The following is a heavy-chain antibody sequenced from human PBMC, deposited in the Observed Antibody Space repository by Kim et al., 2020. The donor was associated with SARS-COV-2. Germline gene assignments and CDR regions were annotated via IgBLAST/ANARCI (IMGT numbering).Heavy chain of an antibody. CDR2: T. CDR3: ARLSGGATLGY. Sequence: TYYNPSLKSRVTISVDTSKNQCSLKLSSVTAADTAVYYCARLSGGATLGYWGQGTLVTVSS. D-gene: IGHD1-26*01. J-gene: IGHJ4*02. V-gene: IGHV4-39*01.